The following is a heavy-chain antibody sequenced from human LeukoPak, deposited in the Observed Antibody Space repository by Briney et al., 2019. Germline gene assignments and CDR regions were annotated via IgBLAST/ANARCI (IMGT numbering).Heavy chain of an antibody. CDR3: ARDGSGAFDI. V-gene: IGHV1-69*13. CDR2: IIPIFGTA. D-gene: IGHD3-10*01. CDR1: GYTFTGYY. J-gene: IGHJ3*02. Sequence: AASVKVSCKASGYTFTGYYMHWVRQAPGQGLEWMGGIIPIFGTANYAQKFQGRVTITADESTSTAYMELSSLRSEDTAVYYCARDGSGAFDIWGQGTMVTVSS.